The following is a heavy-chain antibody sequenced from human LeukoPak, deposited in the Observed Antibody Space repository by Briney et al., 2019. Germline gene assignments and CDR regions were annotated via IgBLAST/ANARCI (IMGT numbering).Heavy chain of an antibody. CDR2: LYSGGST. CDR1: GFTVSSKY. D-gene: IGHD4-23*01. Sequence: GRSLRLSCAASGFTVSSKYMSWVRQAPGKGLEWVSVLYSGGSTYYADSVKGRFTISRDNSKNTLYLQMNSLRADDTAVYYCASGLRWFDYWGHGTLVTVSS. V-gene: IGHV3-53*01. CDR3: ASGLRWFDY. J-gene: IGHJ4*01.